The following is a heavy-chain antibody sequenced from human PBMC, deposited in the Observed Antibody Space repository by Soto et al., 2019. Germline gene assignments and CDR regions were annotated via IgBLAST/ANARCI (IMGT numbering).Heavy chain of an antibody. CDR3: ARPRYPGRGYYGMDV. J-gene: IGHJ6*02. CDR1: GYSFNSHW. D-gene: IGHD2-15*01. Sequence: PGESLTISCKGSGYSFNSHWIGWVRQMPGKGLECMGIIYPGDSDTRYSPPFQGQVTISADKSISTAYLQWSSLKASDTAMYYCARPRYPGRGYYGMDVWGQGTTVTVSS. V-gene: IGHV5-51*01. CDR2: IYPGDSDT.